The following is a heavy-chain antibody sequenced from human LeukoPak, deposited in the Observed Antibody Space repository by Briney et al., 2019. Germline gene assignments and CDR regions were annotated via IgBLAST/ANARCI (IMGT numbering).Heavy chain of an antibody. CDR2: IYTSGST. Sequence: SETLSLTCTVSGGSISSYYWSWIRQPAGKGLEWIGRIYTSGSTNYNPSLKSRVTMSVDTSKNQFSLKLSSVTAADTAVYYCARDPNTYYYDSSGYYGDAFDIWGQGTTVTVSS. D-gene: IGHD3-22*01. V-gene: IGHV4-4*07. J-gene: IGHJ3*02. CDR1: GGSISSYY. CDR3: ARDPNTYYYDSSGYYGDAFDI.